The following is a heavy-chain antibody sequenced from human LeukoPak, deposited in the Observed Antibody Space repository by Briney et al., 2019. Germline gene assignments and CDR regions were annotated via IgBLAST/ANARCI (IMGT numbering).Heavy chain of an antibody. Sequence: PGRSLRLSCAASGFTFDDSAMHWVRQNPGKGLEWVSCISWNSDNIAYVDSVKGRFTISRDNAKNSLYLQMDSLRPEDTALYYCVKDGGSYGSGTNSFGHWGQGTLVIVS. D-gene: IGHD3-10*01. V-gene: IGHV3-9*01. CDR3: VKDGGSYGSGTNSFGH. J-gene: IGHJ4*02. CDR2: ISWNSDNI. CDR1: GFTFDDSA.